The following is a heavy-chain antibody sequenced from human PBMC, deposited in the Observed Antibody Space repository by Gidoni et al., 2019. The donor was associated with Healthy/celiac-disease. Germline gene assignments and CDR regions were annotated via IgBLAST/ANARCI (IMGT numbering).Heavy chain of an antibody. J-gene: IGHJ4*02. D-gene: IGHD6-19*01. CDR3: ASSVAGTRSLDY. Sequence: QLQLVQSGAAVTQPGSSVKVSCTASGVTFSSYAISWVRQAPGQGLEWMGGIIPIFGTANYAQKFQGRVTITADESTSTAYMELSSLRSEDTAVYYCASSVAGTRSLDYWGQGTLVTVSS. V-gene: IGHV1-69*01. CDR2: IIPIFGTA. CDR1: GVTFSSYA.